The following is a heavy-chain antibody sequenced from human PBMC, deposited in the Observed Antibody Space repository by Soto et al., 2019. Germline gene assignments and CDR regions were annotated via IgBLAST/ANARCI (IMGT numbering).Heavy chain of an antibody. CDR3: AKDRTSTGATVRFDP. D-gene: IGHD1-1*01. V-gene: IGHV3-23*01. CDR2: ISGSGSNT. CDR1: VFTYSRYP. Sequence: PGRSLRLSCAASVFTYSRYPMSWVRQAPGQSLEWVSSISGSGSNTYYADSVKGRFTISRDNPKNTLYLQMNSLRVEDTAIYYCAKDRTSTGATVRFDPWGLGTLVTVSS. J-gene: IGHJ5*02.